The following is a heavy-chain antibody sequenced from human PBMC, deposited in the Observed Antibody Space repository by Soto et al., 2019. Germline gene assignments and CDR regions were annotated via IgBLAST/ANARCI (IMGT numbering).Heavy chain of an antibody. CDR3: AVIYSGYDWGSDRFNY. CDR2: IYYSGST. Sequence: QVQLQESSPGLVKPSQTLSLTCTVSGGSISSGDYYWSWIRQPPGKGLEWIGYIYYSGSTYYNPSLKSRVTISVDTSKNQFSLKLSSVTAADTAVYYCAVIYSGYDWGSDRFNYWGQGTLVTVSS. J-gene: IGHJ4*02. V-gene: IGHV4-30-4*01. CDR1: GGSISSGDYY. D-gene: IGHD5-12*01.